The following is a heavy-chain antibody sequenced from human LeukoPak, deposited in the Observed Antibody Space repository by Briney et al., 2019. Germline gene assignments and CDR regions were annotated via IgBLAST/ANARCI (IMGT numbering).Heavy chain of an antibody. V-gene: IGHV4-34*01. CDR3: ARTYTYYDSSGYYPYYFDY. CDR1: GGSFSGYY. D-gene: IGHD3-22*01. Sequence: SETLSLTCAVYGGSFSGYYWSWIRQPPGKGLEWIGEINHSGSTNCNPSLKSRVTISVDTSKNQFSLKLSSLTAADTAVYYCARTYTYYDSSGYYPYYFDYWGQGTLVTVSS. CDR2: INHSGST. J-gene: IGHJ4*02.